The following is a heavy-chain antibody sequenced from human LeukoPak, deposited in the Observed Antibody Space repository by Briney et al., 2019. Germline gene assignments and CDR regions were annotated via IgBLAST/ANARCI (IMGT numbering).Heavy chain of an antibody. V-gene: IGHV1-46*01. CDR3: ARVVGPKDALDI. J-gene: IGHJ3*02. CDR2: IDPSGGST. Sequence: ASVKVSCKASGYTFTSYYMHWVRQAPGQGLEWMGIIDPSGGSTSYAQKFQGRVTMTRDTSTSTVYMELSSLRSEDTAVYYCARVVGPKDALDIWGQGTMVTVSS. D-gene: IGHD1-26*01. CDR1: GYTFTSYY.